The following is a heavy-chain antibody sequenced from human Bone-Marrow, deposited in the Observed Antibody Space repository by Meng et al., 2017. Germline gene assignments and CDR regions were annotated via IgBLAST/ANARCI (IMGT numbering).Heavy chain of an antibody. CDR3: ARATDDYGDYASWAFDI. V-gene: IGHV3-21*01. Sequence: GESLKISCAASGFTFSSYTMNWVRQAPGKGLEWVSSISSSSSYIYYADSVKGRFTISRDNAKNSLYLQMNSLRAEDTAVYYCARATDDYGDYASWAFDIWGQGTMVTVSS. CDR1: GFTFSSYT. J-gene: IGHJ3*02. D-gene: IGHD4-17*01. CDR2: ISSSSSYI.